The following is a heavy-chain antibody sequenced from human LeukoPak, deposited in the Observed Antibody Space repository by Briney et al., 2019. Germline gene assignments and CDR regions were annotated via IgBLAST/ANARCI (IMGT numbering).Heavy chain of an antibody. D-gene: IGHD5-12*01. J-gene: IGHJ4*02. CDR3: AGHSLPGYSGYDLGAY. CDR2: IFYSGST. CDR1: GGSISSSSYY. Sequence: PSETLSLTCTVSGGSISSSSYYWGWIRQPPGKGLEWIGSIFYSGSTYYNPSLKSRVTISVDTSMKQFSLKLSSVTAADTAVYYSAGHSLPGYSGYDLGAYWGQGTLVTVSS. V-gene: IGHV4-39*01.